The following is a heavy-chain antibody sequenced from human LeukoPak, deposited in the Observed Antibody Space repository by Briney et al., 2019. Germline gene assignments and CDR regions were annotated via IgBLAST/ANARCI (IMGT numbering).Heavy chain of an antibody. CDR2: IDWDDDK. D-gene: IGHD3-3*01. CDR3: ARILRTGKDTIFDY. CDR1: GFSLSTSGMC. V-gene: IGHV2-70*11. J-gene: IGHJ4*02. Sequence: SGPTLVNPTQTLTLTCTFSGFSLSTSGMCVSWIRQPPGKALEWLARIDWDDDKYYSTSLKTRLTISKDTSKNQVVLTMTNMDPVDTVTYYCARILRTGKDTIFDYWGQGTLVTVSS.